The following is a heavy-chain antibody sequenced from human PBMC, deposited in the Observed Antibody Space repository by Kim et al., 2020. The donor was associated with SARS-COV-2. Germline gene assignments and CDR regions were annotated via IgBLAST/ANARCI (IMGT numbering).Heavy chain of an antibody. CDR2: IYHSGST. Sequence: SETLSLTCTVSGYSISSGYYWGWIRQPPGKGLEWIGSIYHSGSTYYNPSLKSRVTISVDTSKNQFSLKLSSVTAADTAVYYCARDLSSYGDYPLDYWGQGTLVTVSS. J-gene: IGHJ4*02. V-gene: IGHV4-38-2*02. CDR1: GYSISSGYY. CDR3: ARDLSSYGDYPLDY. D-gene: IGHD4-17*01.